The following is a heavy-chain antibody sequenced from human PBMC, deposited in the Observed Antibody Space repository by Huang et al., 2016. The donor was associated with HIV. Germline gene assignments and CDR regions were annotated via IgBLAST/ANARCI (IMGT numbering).Heavy chain of an antibody. D-gene: IGHD2-21*02. J-gene: IGHJ3*02. Sequence: EAQLVQSGAEVKKSGESLKISCKGSGYLFTAYWIAWVRQMPGKGLELIGIIYPNDFDTRYSPSFQGQVTISVDKSISTAYLQWSSLKASDTAMYHCARALVTDDAFDIWGQGTMVTVSS. V-gene: IGHV5-51*03. CDR1: GYLFTAYW. CDR3: ARALVTDDAFDI. CDR2: IYPNDFDT.